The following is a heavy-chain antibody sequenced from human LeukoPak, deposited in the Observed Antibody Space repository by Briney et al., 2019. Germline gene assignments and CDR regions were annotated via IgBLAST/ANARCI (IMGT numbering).Heavy chain of an antibody. V-gene: IGHV4-34*01. D-gene: IGHD4-11*01. CDR3: ARGLLYSTWWIDY. Sequence: SETLSLTCAVYGGSFSGYYWSWIRQPPGKGLEWIGEINHSGSTNYNPSLKSRFTISVDTSKNQFSLKLSSVTAADTAVYYCARGLLYSTWWIDYWGQGTLVTVSS. CDR2: INHSGST. CDR1: GGSFSGYY. J-gene: IGHJ4*02.